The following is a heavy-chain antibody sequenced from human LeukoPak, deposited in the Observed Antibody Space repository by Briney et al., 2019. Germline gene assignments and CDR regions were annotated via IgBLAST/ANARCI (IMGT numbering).Heavy chain of an antibody. CDR1: GFTFSSYW. CDR3: AKEYSGSSWDY. CDR2: INSDGSST. J-gene: IGHJ4*02. V-gene: IGHV3-74*01. Sequence: GGSLRLSCAASGFTFSSYWMHWVRQAPGKGLVWVSRINSDGSSTSYADSVKGRFTISRDNSKNTLYLQMNSLRAEDTAVYYCAKEYSGSSWDYWGQGTLVTVSS. D-gene: IGHD6-13*01.